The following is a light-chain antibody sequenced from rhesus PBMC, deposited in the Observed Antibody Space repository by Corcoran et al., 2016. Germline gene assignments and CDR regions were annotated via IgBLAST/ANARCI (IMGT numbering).Light chain of an antibody. V-gene: IGKV1-33*02. Sequence: DIQMTQSPSSLSASVGDRVTINCQASQGISKWLAWYQQKPRKAPKPLIYAASSWQSGVPSRFGGSGSGTDFTLTIISLQPEDFATYYCQQHNTNPFTFGPGTKLDIK. CDR1: QGISKW. CDR2: AAS. CDR3: QQHNTNPFT. J-gene: IGKJ3*01.